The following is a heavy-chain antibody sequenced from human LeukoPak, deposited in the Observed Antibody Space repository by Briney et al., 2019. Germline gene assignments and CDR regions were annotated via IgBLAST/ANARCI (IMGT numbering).Heavy chain of an antibody. CDR1: GYSFTSYW. V-gene: IGHV5-51*01. CDR2: IYPGDSDT. D-gene: IGHD4-17*01. J-gene: IGHJ3*02. CDR3: ARPRTTVTNDAFDI. Sequence: GESLKISCKGSGYSFTSYWIGWVRQMPGKGLDGMGIIYPGDSDTSSSPSFQGQVTLSATKSISTAYLQWSSLTASDTAMYYCARPRTTVTNDAFDIWGQGTMVTVSS.